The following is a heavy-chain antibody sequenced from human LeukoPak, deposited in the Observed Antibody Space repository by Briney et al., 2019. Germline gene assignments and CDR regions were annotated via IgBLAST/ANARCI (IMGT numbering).Heavy chain of an antibody. CDR3: ASPYYDFWSGYLNWFDP. CDR1: GYTFTGYY. J-gene: IGHJ5*02. CDR2: INPNSGGT. D-gene: IGHD3-3*01. Sequence: ASVKVSCKASGYTFTGYYMHWVRQAPGQGLEWMGWINPNSGGTNYAQKFQGRVTMTRDTSISTAYMELSRLRSDDTAVYYYASPYYDFWSGYLNWFDPWGQGTLVTVSS. V-gene: IGHV1-2*02.